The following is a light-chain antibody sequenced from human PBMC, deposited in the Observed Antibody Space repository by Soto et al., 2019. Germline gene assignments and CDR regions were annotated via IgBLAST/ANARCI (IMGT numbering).Light chain of an antibody. CDR3: QQYGSSFT. Sequence: EIVLTQSPGTLSLSPGERATLSCRASQSVSSSYLAWYHQKPGQAPRLLIYDASSRATGIPDMFSGSGSGTDFTLTISRLEPEDFAVYYCQQYGSSFTFGPGTKVDIK. CDR1: QSVSSSY. V-gene: IGKV3-20*01. CDR2: DAS. J-gene: IGKJ3*01.